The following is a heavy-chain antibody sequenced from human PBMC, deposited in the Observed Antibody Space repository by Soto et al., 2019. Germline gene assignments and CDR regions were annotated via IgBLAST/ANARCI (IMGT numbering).Heavy chain of an antibody. J-gene: IGHJ4*02. Sequence: QVQLVESGGGVVQPGGSLRLSCAASGFTFSSYTMHWVRQAPGKGLEWVAVITSDGNIRLYADSVKGRFSISRDTSKDTLYLQXXXXRXEDTAVYYCARALIPYCSRNSCRYFDYWGQGTLVTVSS. CDR1: GFTFSSYT. CDR3: ARALIPYCSRNSCRYFDY. V-gene: IGHV3-30-3*01. CDR2: ITSDGNIR. D-gene: IGHD2-8*01.